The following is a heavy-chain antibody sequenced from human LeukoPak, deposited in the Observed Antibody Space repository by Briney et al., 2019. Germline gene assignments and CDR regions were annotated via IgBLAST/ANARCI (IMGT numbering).Heavy chain of an antibody. CDR3: ARQPTGFPNWFDP. V-gene: IGHV4-39*01. J-gene: IGHJ5*02. CDR1: GGSIISSSYN. D-gene: IGHD1-1*01. CDR2: IYYSGTT. Sequence: SETLSLTCTVSGGSIISSSYNWALIRQPPGRGLEWIGTIYYSGTTYYNRSLKSRVTISVGTSKNRSSLKVNSVTAADTAVYYCARQPTGFPNWFDPWGQGTLVTVSS.